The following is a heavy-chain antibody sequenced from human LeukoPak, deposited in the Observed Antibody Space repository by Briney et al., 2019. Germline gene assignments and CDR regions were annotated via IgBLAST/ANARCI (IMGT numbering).Heavy chain of an antibody. V-gene: IGHV4-39*01. Sequence: PSETLSLTCTVSGGSISNRSYYWGWIRQPPGKGLEWIGSIYYSGSTYYNPSLKSRVTISVDTSKNQFSLKLSSVTAADTAVYYCARGGIPLSEWLPIRGFDLWGRGTLVTVSS. CDR3: ARGGIPLSEWLPIRGFDL. CDR2: IYYSGST. CDR1: GGSISNRSYY. J-gene: IGHJ2*01. D-gene: IGHD6-19*01.